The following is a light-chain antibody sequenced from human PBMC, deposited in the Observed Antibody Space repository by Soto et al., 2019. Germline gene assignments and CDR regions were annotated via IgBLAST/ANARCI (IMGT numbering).Light chain of an antibody. CDR2: EVN. CDR1: SSDIGSYSR. J-gene: IGLJ1*01. V-gene: IGLV2-18*02. Sequence: QSALTQPASVSGSPGQSITISCTGTSSDIGSYSRVSWYQQPPGTAPKLIIYEVNNRPSGVPDRFSGSKSGNTASLTISGLQAEDEADYYCNSFTTRSTYVFGTGTKVTVL. CDR3: NSFTTRSTYV.